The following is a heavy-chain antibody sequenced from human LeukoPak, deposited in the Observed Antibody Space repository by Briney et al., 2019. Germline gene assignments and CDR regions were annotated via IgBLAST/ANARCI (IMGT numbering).Heavy chain of an antibody. J-gene: IGHJ5*02. CDR1: GGTFSSYA. D-gene: IGHD1-26*01. Sequence: SVKVSCKASGGTFSSYAISWVRQAPGQGLEGMGRIIPILGIANYAQKFQGRVTITADKSTSTAYMELSSLRSEDTAVYYCARSLINSGSYVFRSWGQGTLVTVSS. CDR3: ARSLINSGSYVFRS. V-gene: IGHV1-69*04. CDR2: IIPILGIA.